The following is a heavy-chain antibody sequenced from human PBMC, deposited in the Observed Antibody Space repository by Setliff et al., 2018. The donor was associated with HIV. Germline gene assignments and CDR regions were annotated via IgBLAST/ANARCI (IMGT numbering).Heavy chain of an antibody. CDR1: GGSISSSSYY. CDR2: IYYSGST. V-gene: IGHV4-61*05. CDR3: ATLNFPLNWFDP. Sequence: SETLSLTCTVSGGSISSSSYYWSWIRQPPGKGLEWIGYIYYSGSTNYNPSLMSRVTISMDTSRNQFSVKLSSVTAADTAIYYCATLNFPLNWFDPWGQGTPVTVSS. J-gene: IGHJ5*02.